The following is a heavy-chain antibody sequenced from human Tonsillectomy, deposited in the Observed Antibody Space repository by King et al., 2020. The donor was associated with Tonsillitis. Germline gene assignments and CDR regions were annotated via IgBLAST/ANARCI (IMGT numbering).Heavy chain of an antibody. V-gene: IGHV1-3*01. Sequence: VQLVQSGAEMKKPGASVKVSCKASGYTFASYAIHWVRQAPGQRLEWMGWINGGNGNTKYSQKFQGRVTITRDTSASIAYMELSSLRSEDTAVYYCARAREIAVTGGHYYYYGMDVWGQGTTVTVSS. J-gene: IGHJ6*02. CDR2: INGGNGNT. CDR3: ARAREIAVTGGHYYYYGMDV. D-gene: IGHD6-19*01. CDR1: GYTFASYA.